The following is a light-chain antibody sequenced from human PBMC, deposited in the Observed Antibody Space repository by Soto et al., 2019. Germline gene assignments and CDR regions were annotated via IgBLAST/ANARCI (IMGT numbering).Light chain of an antibody. CDR3: LSYTSSKSWV. Sequence: QSVLTQPASVSGSPGQSITISCTGTSSDVGAYKSVSWYQQQPGQAPKLIIYEVSNRPSGVSNRFSGFKSGNTASLTISGLEAEDEAHYFCLSYTSSKSWVFGGGTKLTVL. CDR2: EVS. CDR1: SSDVGAYKS. V-gene: IGLV2-14*01. J-gene: IGLJ3*02.